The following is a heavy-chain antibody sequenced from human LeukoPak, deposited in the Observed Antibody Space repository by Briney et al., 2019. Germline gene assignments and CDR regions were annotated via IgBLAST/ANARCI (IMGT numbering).Heavy chain of an antibody. Sequence: SETLSLTCTVSGGSISSYYWSWIRQPPEKGLEWIGYIYYSGSTNYNPSLKSRVTISVDTSKNQFSLKLSSVTAADTAVYYCARTIGGWYPVGYYFDYWGQGTLVTVSS. CDR2: IYYSGST. D-gene: IGHD6-19*01. V-gene: IGHV4-59*08. J-gene: IGHJ4*02. CDR3: ARTIGGWYPVGYYFDY. CDR1: GGSISSYY.